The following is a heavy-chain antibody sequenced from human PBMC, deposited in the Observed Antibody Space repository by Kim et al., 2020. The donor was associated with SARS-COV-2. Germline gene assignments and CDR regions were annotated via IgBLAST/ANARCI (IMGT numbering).Heavy chain of an antibody. CDR2: IDSDGSNT. Sequence: GGSLRLSCAASGFAFSPYWMYWVRQGPGQGLMWVSQIDSDGSNTTYADAVLGRFTISRDNAKNTLYLQMSSLRVEDTAMYYCIRDNSQPWHLWGQGVMVTVSS. CDR1: GFAFSPYW. J-gene: IGHJ3*01. V-gene: IGHV3-74*01. D-gene: IGHD1-26*01. CDR3: IRDNSQPWHL.